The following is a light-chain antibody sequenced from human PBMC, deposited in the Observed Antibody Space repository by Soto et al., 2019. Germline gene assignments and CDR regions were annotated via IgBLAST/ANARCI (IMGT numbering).Light chain of an antibody. CDR3: QQYNKWPLT. CDR1: QSVSID. Sequence: EIVMTQSPATLSVSPGERATLSCRASQSVSIDLAWYQQTNGQAPRLLIYGASTRDTGIPVRFSGIASWTECTLPISRLQSEDVEVDYGQQYNKWPLTFGQGTKVDIK. V-gene: IGKV3-15*01. J-gene: IGKJ1*01. CDR2: GAS.